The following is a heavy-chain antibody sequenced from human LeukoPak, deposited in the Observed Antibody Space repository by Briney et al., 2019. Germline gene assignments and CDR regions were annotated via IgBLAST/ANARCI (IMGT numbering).Heavy chain of an antibody. J-gene: IGHJ2*01. D-gene: IGHD3-10*01. V-gene: IGHV3-74*01. CDR3: ASGVLWYFDL. Sequence: GGSLRPSCAASGFTFSSYWMHWVRQAPGKGLVWVSRINSDASSTSYADSVNGRFTITKDNAKNTLYLQMNSLRAEDTAVYYCASGVLWYFDLWGRGTLVTVSS. CDR2: INSDASST. CDR1: GFTFSSYW.